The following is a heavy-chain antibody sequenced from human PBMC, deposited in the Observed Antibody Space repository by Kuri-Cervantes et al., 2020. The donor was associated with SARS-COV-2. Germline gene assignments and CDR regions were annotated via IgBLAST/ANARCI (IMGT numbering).Heavy chain of an antibody. CDR1: GGTFSSYT. V-gene: IGHV1-69*04. D-gene: IGHD6-13*01. CDR3: ARELLAAAGSHAFDI. CDR2: IIPILGIA. J-gene: IGHJ3*02. Sequence: PVKVSCKASGGTFSSYTISWVRQAPGQGLEWMGRIIPILGIANYAQKFQGRVTITADKSTSTAYMELSSLRSEDTAVHYCARELLAAAGSHAFDIWGQGTMVTVSS.